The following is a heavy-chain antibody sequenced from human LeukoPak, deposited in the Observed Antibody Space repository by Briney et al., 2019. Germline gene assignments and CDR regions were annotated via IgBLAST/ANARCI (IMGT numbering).Heavy chain of an antibody. CDR3: ARHISASGVPSHIDY. V-gene: IGHV3-30*02. CDR2: IEDDGSTK. J-gene: IGHJ4*02. Sequence: GGSLRLSCAASGFPFNKFGLHWVRQAPGTGLEWVAFIEDDGSTKYSPGSVKGRFTISRDNSKKTLYLQMNGLRPEDTALYYCARHISASGVPSHIDYWGQGTLVTVSS. D-gene: IGHD2-21*01. CDR1: GFPFNKFG.